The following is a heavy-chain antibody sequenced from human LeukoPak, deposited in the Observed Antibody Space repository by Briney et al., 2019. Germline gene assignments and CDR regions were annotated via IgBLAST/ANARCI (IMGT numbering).Heavy chain of an antibody. CDR1: GFTFGSYG. Sequence: GGSLRLSCAASGFTFGSYGMHWVRQAPGKGLEWVAFIRYDGSNKYYADPVKGRFTISRDNSKNTLYLQMNSLRAEDTAVYYCAKDGRGVRTMAATYYYYYGMDVWGQGTTVTVSS. V-gene: IGHV3-30*02. CDR3: AKDGRGVRTMAATYYYYYGMDV. D-gene: IGHD6-25*01. J-gene: IGHJ6*02. CDR2: IRYDGSNK.